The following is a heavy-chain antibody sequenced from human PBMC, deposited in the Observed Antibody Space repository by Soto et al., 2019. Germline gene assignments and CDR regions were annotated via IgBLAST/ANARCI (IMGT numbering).Heavy chain of an antibody. CDR1: GGSFSGYY. Sequence: SETLSLTCAVYGGSFSGYYWSWIRQPPGKGLEWIGQINHSGSTNYNPSLKSRVTISVDTSKNQFSLKLSSVTAADTAVYYCARVRRIDCSGGSCHYYYYYYMDVWGKGTTVTVSS. J-gene: IGHJ6*03. CDR3: ARVRRIDCSGGSCHYYYYYYMDV. D-gene: IGHD2-15*01. V-gene: IGHV4-34*01. CDR2: INHSGST.